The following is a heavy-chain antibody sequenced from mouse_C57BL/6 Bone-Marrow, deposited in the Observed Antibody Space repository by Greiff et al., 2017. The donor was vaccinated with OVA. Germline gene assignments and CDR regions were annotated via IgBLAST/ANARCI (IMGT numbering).Heavy chain of an antibody. Sequence: VKLQESGPELVKPGASVKISCKASGYSFTSYYIHWVKQRPGQGLEWIGWIYPGSGNTKYNEKFKGKATLTADTSSSTAYMQLSSLTSEDSAVYYCASPYSNYWFAYWGQGTLVTVSA. CDR2: IYPGSGNT. CDR1: GYSFTSYY. V-gene: IGHV1-66*01. D-gene: IGHD2-5*01. J-gene: IGHJ3*01. CDR3: ASPYSNYWFAY.